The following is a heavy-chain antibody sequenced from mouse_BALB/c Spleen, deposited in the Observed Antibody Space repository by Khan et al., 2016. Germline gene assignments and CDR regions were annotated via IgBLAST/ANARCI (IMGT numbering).Heavy chain of an antibody. V-gene: IGHV3-6*02. J-gene: IGHJ4*01. CDR2: ISYDGNN. Sequence: QLEESGPGLVKPSQSLSLTCSVIGYSITSGYYWNWIRQFPGNKLEWMGYISYDGNNNYNPSLKNRISITRDTSKNQFFLQLNSVTTEDTATYYGVIYYYGSHCYYYAIDYWGQGTSVTVSA. D-gene: IGHD1-1*01. CDR1: GYSITSGYY. CDR3: VIYYYGSHCYYYAIDY.